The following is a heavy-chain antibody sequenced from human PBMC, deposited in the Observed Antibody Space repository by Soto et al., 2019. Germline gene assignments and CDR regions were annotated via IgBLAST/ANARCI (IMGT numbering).Heavy chain of an antibody. CDR1: GDTSSTYS. D-gene: IGHD2-15*01. J-gene: IGHJ5*02. Sequence: SVKVSCKASGDTSSTYSINWVRQVPGQGLEWVGRIIPILALTNYAQRFQGRVTITADKSTSKVYMELSSLRSEDTAVYYCARGYCSGGSCYSPRYNWFNPWGQGTLVTVSS. V-gene: IGHV1-69*02. CDR2: IIPILALT. CDR3: ARGYCSGGSCYSPRYNWFNP.